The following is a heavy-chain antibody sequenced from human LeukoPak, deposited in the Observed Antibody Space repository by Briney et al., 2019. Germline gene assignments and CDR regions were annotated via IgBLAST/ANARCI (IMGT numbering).Heavy chain of an antibody. CDR1: GFTFSSYA. D-gene: IGHD3-22*01. Sequence: GGSLRLSCSASGFTFSSYAMHWVRQAPGKGLEYVSYISNTGGTTYYADSVKGRFTISRDNSKDTLYLQMSSLRVEDTAVYTCVKSYYYDSSGHGFDCWGRGTLVTVSS. CDR3: VKSYYYDSSGHGFDC. J-gene: IGHJ4*02. V-gene: IGHV3-64D*06. CDR2: ISNTGGTT.